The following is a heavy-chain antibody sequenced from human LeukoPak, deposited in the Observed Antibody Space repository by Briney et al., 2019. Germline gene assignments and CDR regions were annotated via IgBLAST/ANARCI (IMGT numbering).Heavy chain of an antibody. V-gene: IGHV1-69*05. Sequence: SVKVSCKASGGTFSSYAISWVRQAPGQGLEWMGGIIPIFGTANYAQKFQGRVTITTDESTSTAYMELSSLRSKDTAVYYCASPEPDSSGYYYLVSEYFQHWGQGTLVTVSS. D-gene: IGHD3-22*01. J-gene: IGHJ1*01. CDR3: ASPEPDSSGYYYLVSEYFQH. CDR2: IIPIFGTA. CDR1: GGTFSSYA.